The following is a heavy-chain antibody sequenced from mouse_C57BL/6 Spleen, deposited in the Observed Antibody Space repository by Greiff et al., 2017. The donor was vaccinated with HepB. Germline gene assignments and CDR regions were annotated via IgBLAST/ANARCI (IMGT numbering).Heavy chain of an antibody. Sequence: VHVKQSGPELVKPGASVKISCKASGYSFTGYYMNWVKQSPEKSLEWIGEINPRTGGTTYNQKFKAKATLTVDKSSSTAYMQLKSLTSEDSAVYYCARSAYDGYFFDYWGQGTTLTVSS. D-gene: IGHD2-3*01. CDR1: GYSFTGYY. V-gene: IGHV1-42*01. J-gene: IGHJ2*01. CDR3: ARSAYDGYFFDY. CDR2: INPRTGGT.